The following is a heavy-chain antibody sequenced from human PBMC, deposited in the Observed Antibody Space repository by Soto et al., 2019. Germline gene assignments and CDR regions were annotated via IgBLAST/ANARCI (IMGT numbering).Heavy chain of an antibody. D-gene: IGHD6-13*01. J-gene: IGHJ6*03. CDR2: IYYSGST. Sequence: ASETLSLTCTVSGGSISSGGYYWSWIRQHPGKGLEWIGYIYYSGSTYYNPSLKSRVTISVDTSKNQFSLKLSSVTAADTAVYYCAREQSSSWLGGLDAYYYYYMDVWGKGTTVTVSS. V-gene: IGHV4-31*03. CDR1: GGSISSGGYY. CDR3: AREQSSSWLGGLDAYYYYYMDV.